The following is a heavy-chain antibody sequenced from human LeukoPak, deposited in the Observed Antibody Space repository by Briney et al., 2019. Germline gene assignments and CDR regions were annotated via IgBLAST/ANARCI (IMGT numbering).Heavy chain of an antibody. D-gene: IGHD3-10*01. CDR3: ARGVDYYGV. V-gene: IGHV4-59*12. CDR2: IDYTGRT. CDR1: GGSISNSY. J-gene: IGHJ4*02. Sequence: SETLSLTCTVSGGSISNSYWSWVRQPPGKGLEWIGYIDYTGRTMYNPSLKSRVTISVDTSKKQFSLKLSSVTAADTAVYYCARGVDYYGVWGQGTLVTVSS.